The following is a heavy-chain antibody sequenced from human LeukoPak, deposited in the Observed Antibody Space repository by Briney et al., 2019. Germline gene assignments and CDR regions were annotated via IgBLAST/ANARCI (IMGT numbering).Heavy chain of an antibody. J-gene: IGHJ4*02. CDR3: VQTTGWPGFDY. CDR2: IYNGVPT. CDR1: GAPISRFY. V-gene: IGHV4-4*09. Sequence: PSETLSLICTASGAPISRFYWNWVRQPPGKGLEWIGNIYNGVPTFFNPSLKSRVTLSVDTPKTQFSLQLASVTAADTAVYYCVQTTGWPGFDYWGQGILVTVSS. D-gene: IGHD6-19*01.